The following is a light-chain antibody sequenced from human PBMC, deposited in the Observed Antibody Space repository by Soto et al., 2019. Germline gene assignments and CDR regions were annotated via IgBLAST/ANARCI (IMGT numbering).Light chain of an antibody. J-gene: IGKJ1*01. CDR3: QHYNSYPWT. CDR2: KAS. V-gene: IGKV1-5*03. CDR1: QSISSW. Sequence: DIQMTQSPSTLSASVGDRVTITCRARQSISSWLAWYQQKPGKAPKLLIYKASSLESGVPSRFSGSGSGTEFTLTISSLQPDDFATFYCQHYNSYPWTFGQGTKGEIK.